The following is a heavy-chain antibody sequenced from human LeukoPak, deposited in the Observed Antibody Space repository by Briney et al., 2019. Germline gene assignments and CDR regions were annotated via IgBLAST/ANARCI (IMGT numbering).Heavy chain of an antibody. Sequence: SVKVSCKASGGTFSSYTISWVRQAHGQGLEWMGRIIPILGIANYAQKFQGRVTITADKSTSTAYMELSSLRSEDTAVYYCAREDAYYDILTGYYTLYYFDYWGQGTLVTVSS. J-gene: IGHJ4*02. CDR1: GGTFSSYT. V-gene: IGHV1-69*04. D-gene: IGHD3-9*01. CDR3: AREDAYYDILTGYYTLYYFDY. CDR2: IIPILGIA.